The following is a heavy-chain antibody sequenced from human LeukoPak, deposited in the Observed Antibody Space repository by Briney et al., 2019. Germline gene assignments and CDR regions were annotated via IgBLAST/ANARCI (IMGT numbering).Heavy chain of an antibody. D-gene: IGHD2-21*01. V-gene: IGHV1-69-2*01. CDR3: ATTIW. J-gene: IGHJ4*02. CDR2: LDPDDDEI. CDR1: GYTFSDYY. Sequence: VKISCKAFGYTFSDYYIYWVQQAHGKGLEWLGRLDPDDDEIIYAEKFQGRITLTADTSTDTAYMELSSLGSEDTAVYYCATTIWWGQGTLVTVSS.